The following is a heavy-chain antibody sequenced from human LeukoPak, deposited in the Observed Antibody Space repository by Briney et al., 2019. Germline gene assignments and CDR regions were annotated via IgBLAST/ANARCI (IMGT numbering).Heavy chain of an antibody. V-gene: IGHV4-34*01. J-gene: IGHJ4*02. CDR2: INHSGST. Sequence: SETLSLTCAVYGGSFSGYYWSWIRQPPGKGLEWIGEINHSGSTNYNPSLKSRVTISVDTSKNQFSLKLGSVTAADTAVYYCARARVADYWGQGTLVTVSS. CDR1: GGSFSGYY. CDR3: ARARVADY.